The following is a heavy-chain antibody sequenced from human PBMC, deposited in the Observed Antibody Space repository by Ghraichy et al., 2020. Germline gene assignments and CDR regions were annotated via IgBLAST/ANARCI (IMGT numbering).Heavy chain of an antibody. J-gene: IGHJ4*02. CDR2: FYYSGRT. V-gene: IGHV4-59*08. Sequence: SQTLSLTCSVSGDSISNYYWSWIRQPPGKGLEWIGYFYYSGRTNYNPSLKSRVTISVDTSRNQFSLKLSSVTAADTAMYYCARGGVVIRLWGQGTLVTVSP. D-gene: IGHD3-3*01. CDR1: GDSISNYY. CDR3: ARGGVVIRL.